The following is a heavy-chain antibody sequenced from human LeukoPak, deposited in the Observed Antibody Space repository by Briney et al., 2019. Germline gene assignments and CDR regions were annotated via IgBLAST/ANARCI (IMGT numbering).Heavy chain of an antibody. V-gene: IGHV3-7*03. Sequence: PGGSLRLSCAASGFTFSRYWMTWVRQAPGKGLEWVANIKEDGSEKYYVDSVKGRFTISRDNAKNPLYLQMNSLRAEDTAVYYCAKESLSIAAAGTEFDYWGQGTLVTVSS. CDR1: GFTFSRYW. D-gene: IGHD6-13*01. J-gene: IGHJ4*02. CDR3: AKESLSIAAAGTEFDY. CDR2: IKEDGSEK.